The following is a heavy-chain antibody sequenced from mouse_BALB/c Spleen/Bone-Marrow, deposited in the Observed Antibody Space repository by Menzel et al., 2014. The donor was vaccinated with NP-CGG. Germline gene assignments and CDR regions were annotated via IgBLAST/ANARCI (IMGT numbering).Heavy chain of an antibody. V-gene: IGHV7-3*02. CDR2: IRNKANGYTT. CDR3: ARDYLYYFDY. J-gene: IGHJ2*01. Sequence: EVQRVESGGGLAQPGGFLRLSCATSGFTFTDHYMSWVRQPPGRALEWLGFIRNKANGYTTEYSASVKGRFTISRDNSQSIVYLQMNTLRAEDSATYYCARDYLYYFDYWGQGTTLTVSS. CDR1: GFTFTDHY. D-gene: IGHD2-1*01.